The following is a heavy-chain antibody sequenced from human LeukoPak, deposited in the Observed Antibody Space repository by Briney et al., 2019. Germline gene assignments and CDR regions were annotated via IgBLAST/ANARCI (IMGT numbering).Heavy chain of an antibody. CDR1: GGSISSSSYY. J-gene: IGHJ5*02. D-gene: IGHD2-15*01. CDR3: ARECRVVAATNWFDP. CDR2: IYYSGST. V-gene: IGHV4-39*07. Sequence: SETLSLTCTVSGGSISSSSYYWGWIRQPPGKGLEWIGSIYYSGSTYYNPSLKSRVTISVGTSKNQFSLKLSSVTAADTAVYYCARECRVVAATNWFDPWGQGTLVTVSS.